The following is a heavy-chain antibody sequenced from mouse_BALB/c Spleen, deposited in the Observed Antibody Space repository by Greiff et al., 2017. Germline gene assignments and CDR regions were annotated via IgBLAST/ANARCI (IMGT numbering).Heavy chain of an antibody. CDR3: ARDSHYYGSSYAMDY. D-gene: IGHD1-1*01. J-gene: IGHJ4*01. Sequence: EVQLQQSGAELVKPGASVKLSCTASGFNIKDTYMHWVKQRPEQGLEWIGRIDPANGNTKYDPKFQGKATITADTSSNTAYLQLSSLTSEDTAVYYCARDSHYYGSSYAMDYWGQGTSVTVSS. CDR1: GFNIKDTY. CDR2: IDPANGNT. V-gene: IGHV14-3*02.